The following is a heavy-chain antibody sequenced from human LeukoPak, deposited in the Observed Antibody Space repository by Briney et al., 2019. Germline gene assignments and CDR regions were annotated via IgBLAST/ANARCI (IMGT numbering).Heavy chain of an antibody. D-gene: IGHD3-10*01. CDR3: ARVYYGSGSLHYYYYYMDV. V-gene: IGHV3-53*01. CDR1: GYSISSGYY. J-gene: IGHJ6*03. CDR2: IYSGGST. Sequence: ETLSLTCTVSGYSISSGYYWGWVRQAPGKGLEWVAIIYSGGSTYYAGSVKGRFTISRDNSKNTLYLQMNSLRVEDTAVYYCARVYYGSGSLHYYYYYMDVWGKGTTVTISS.